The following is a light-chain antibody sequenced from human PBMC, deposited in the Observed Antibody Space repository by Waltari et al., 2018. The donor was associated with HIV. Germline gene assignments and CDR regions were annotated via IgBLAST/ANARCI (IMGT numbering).Light chain of an antibody. CDR3: HQTFSPPYT. CDR2: AES. CDR1: RGLSKF. Sequence: DIQMTQSPSSLSASVGDTVTITCRASRGLSKFLHWYQQTPGKAPKLLIFAESTLHSGVPPRFSGSGSGTEFTLVITSLQPEDFATYYCHQTFSPPYTFGQGTKVEIK. J-gene: IGKJ2*01. V-gene: IGKV1-39*01.